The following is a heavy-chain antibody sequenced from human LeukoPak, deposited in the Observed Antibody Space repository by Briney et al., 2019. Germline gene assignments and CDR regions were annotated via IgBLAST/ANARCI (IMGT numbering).Heavy chain of an antibody. CDR2: IYPGDSDI. CDR1: GYRFTSYW. J-gene: IGHJ3*02. CDR3: ARPSLHMDTDNAFDM. V-gene: IGHV5-51*01. D-gene: IGHD5-18*01. Sequence: GESLKISCKASGYRFTSYWIGWVRQMPGKGLEWMGIIYPGDSDIRYSPSFQGQVTISADKSISTAYLQWSSLKASDTAMYYCARPSLHMDTDNAFDMWGQGTMVTVSS.